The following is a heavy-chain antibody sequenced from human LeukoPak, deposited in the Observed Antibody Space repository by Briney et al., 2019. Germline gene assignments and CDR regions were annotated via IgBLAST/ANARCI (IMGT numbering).Heavy chain of an antibody. CDR3: ARESYCSSTSCYNGGADY. CDR2: IYYSGST. D-gene: IGHD2-2*02. V-gene: IGHV4-39*07. J-gene: IGHJ4*02. CDR1: GGSISSSSYY. Sequence: SETLSLTCTVSGGSISSSSYYWGWIRQPPGKGLEWIGSIYYSGSTYYNPSLKSRVTISVDTSKNQFSLKLSSVTAADTAVYYCARESYCSSTSCYNGGADYWGQGTLVTVSS.